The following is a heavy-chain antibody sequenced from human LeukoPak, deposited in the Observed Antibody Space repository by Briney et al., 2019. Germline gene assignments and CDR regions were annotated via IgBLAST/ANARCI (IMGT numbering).Heavy chain of an antibody. CDR3: ARDKSSSGYYYVEDDAFDI. CDR2: IIPIFGTA. J-gene: IGHJ3*02. CDR1: GGTFSSYA. Sequence: GSSVKVSCKASGGTFSSYAISWLRQAPGQGLEWMGGIIPIFGTANYAQKFQGRVTITADESTSTAYMELSSLRSEDTAVYYCARDKSSSGYYYVEDDAFDIWGQGTMVTVSS. V-gene: IGHV1-69*01. D-gene: IGHD3-22*01.